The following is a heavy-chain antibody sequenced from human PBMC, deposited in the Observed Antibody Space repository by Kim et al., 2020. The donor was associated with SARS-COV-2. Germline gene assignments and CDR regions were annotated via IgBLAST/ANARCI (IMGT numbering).Heavy chain of an antibody. CDR2: IWYDGSNK. Sequence: GGSLRLSCAASGFTFSSYGMHWVRQAPGKGLEWVAVIWYDGSNKYYADSVKGRFTISRDNSKNTLYLQMNSLRAEDTAVYYCARESREDYYDSSGYYIDYWGQGTLVTVSS. CDR3: ARESREDYYDSSGYYIDY. V-gene: IGHV3-33*01. CDR1: GFTFSSYG. D-gene: IGHD3-22*01. J-gene: IGHJ4*02.